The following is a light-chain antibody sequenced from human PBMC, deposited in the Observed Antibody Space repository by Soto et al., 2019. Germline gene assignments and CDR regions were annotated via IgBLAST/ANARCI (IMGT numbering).Light chain of an antibody. CDR1: QTINNW. J-gene: IGKJ1*01. Sequence: DIQMTQSPSTLSASIGDRDTITCRASQTINNWLAWYQQKPGKAPNLLIYRASNLETGVPSRFSGSAFGTEFTLTISSLQPDDFATYYCQHYNSYPWTFGQGTKVDIK. CDR3: QHYNSYPWT. CDR2: RAS. V-gene: IGKV1-5*01.